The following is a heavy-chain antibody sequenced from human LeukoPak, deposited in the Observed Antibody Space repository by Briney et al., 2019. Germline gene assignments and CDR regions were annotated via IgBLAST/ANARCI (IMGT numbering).Heavy chain of an antibody. D-gene: IGHD2-15*01. J-gene: IGHJ4*02. Sequence: GESLKISCKGSGYSFPNYWIGWVRPMPGKSLEWMGSIYPADSDTRYSPSFQSQVTISADKSVSTAYPQWSSLRASDTAMYYCARRGGGYVDYWGQGTLVTVSS. CDR1: GYSFPNYW. CDR3: ARRGGGYVDY. V-gene: IGHV5-51*01. CDR2: IYPADSDT.